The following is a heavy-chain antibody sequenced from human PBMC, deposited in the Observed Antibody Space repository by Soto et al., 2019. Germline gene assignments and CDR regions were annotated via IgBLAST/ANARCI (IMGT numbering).Heavy chain of an antibody. V-gene: IGHV4-4*02. CDR1: GGSFTSNNW. Sequence: QVQLQESGPGLVKPSGTLSLTCAVSGGSFTSNNWWTWVRQPPGQGLEWIGEIYRTGSTNYNPSLKSGVTRSPDKSENHCSLKVTSLTAADTAVYYCASRDPGTSVDYWGQGTLVTVSS. CDR3: ASRDPGTSVDY. D-gene: IGHD1-7*01. J-gene: IGHJ4*02. CDR2: IYRTGST.